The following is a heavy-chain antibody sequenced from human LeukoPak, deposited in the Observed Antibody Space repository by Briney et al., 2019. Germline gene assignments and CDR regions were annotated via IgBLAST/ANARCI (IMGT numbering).Heavy chain of an antibody. CDR1: GYTFTSYD. CDR3: ARTLYSSSWYGPPVYLDY. V-gene: IGHV1-8*03. Sequence: ASVKVSCKASGYTFTSYDINWVQQATGQGLEWMGWMNPNSGNTGYAQKFQGRVTITRNTSISTAYMELSSLRSEDTAVYYCARTLYSSSWYGPPVYLDYWGQGTLVTVSS. J-gene: IGHJ4*02. CDR2: MNPNSGNT. D-gene: IGHD6-13*01.